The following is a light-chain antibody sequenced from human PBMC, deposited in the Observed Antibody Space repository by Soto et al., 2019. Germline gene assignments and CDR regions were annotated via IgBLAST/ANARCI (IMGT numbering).Light chain of an antibody. V-gene: IGKV3-20*01. CDR3: QQYDRSAFT. CDR1: QSVSNNY. CDR2: GVS. J-gene: IGKJ3*01. Sequence: EIVLTQSPGTLSLSPGERATLSCRASQSVSNNYLAWFQQKRGQDPRVLIYGVSSRATGIPDRFSGSGSGTDFTRTISSLELGDFAVYYGQQYDRSAFTCGRGIKVDIK.